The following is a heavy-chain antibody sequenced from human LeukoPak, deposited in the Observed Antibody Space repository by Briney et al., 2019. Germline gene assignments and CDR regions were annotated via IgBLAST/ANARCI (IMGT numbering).Heavy chain of an antibody. CDR1: GFTFSSYG. CDR2: IWYDGSNK. Sequence: AGGSLRLSCAASGFTFSSYGMHWVRQAPGKGLEWVAVIWYDGSNKYYADSVKGRFTISRDNSKNSLYLQMNSLRAEDTAVYYCARWEDGRPKLDYWGQGTLVTVSS. CDR3: ARWEDGRPKLDY. D-gene: IGHD5-24*01. V-gene: IGHV3-33*01. J-gene: IGHJ4*02.